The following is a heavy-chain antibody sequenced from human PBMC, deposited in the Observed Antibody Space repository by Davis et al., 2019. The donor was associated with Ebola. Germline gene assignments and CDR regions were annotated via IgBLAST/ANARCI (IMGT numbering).Heavy chain of an antibody. CDR1: GGSFSGYY. D-gene: IGHD4-11*01. CDR2: INHSGST. Sequence: QTPSLTRAVYGGSFSGYYWSWIRQPPGKGLEWIGEINHSGSTNYNPSLKSRVTITVETSKNQFPLKMSSVTAADTAVYYCATTPRYSNYGGYFDNWGQGALVTVSS. CDR3: ATTPRYSNYGGYFDN. V-gene: IGHV4-34*01. J-gene: IGHJ4*02.